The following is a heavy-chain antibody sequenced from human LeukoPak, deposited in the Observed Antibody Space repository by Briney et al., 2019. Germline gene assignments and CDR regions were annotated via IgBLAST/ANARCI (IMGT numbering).Heavy chain of an antibody. J-gene: IGHJ4*02. V-gene: IGHV4-61*02. CDR3: ARHRGSSSLFDY. CDR2: IYTSGST. Sequence: SETLSLTCTVSGGSIRSGGNYWSWIRQPAGKGLEWIGRIYTSGSTNYNPSLKSRVTISVDTSKNQFSLKLSSVTAADTAVYYCARHRGSSSLFDYWGQGTLVTVSS. CDR1: GGSIRSGGNY. D-gene: IGHD6-6*01.